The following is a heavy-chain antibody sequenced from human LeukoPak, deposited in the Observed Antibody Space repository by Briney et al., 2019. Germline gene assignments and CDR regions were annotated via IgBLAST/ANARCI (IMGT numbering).Heavy chain of an antibody. CDR1: GFTFSSYA. V-gene: IGHV3-30-3*01. CDR2: ISYDGSNK. CDR3: AREFRYCSGGSCSSHYYYYGMDV. Sequence: GGSLRLSCAASGFTFSSYAMHWVRQAPGKGLEWVAVISYDGSNKYYADSVKGRFTISRDNSKNTLYLQMNSLRAEDTAVYYCAREFRYCSGGSCSSHYYYYGMDVWGQGTTVTVSS. D-gene: IGHD2-15*01. J-gene: IGHJ6*02.